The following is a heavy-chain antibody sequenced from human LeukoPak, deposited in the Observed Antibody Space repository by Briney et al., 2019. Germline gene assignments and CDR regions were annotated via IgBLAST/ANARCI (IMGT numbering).Heavy chain of an antibody. D-gene: IGHD6-13*01. J-gene: IGHJ6*02. V-gene: IGHV4-39*02. CDR1: GGSVSTTTSY. Sequence: SETLSLTCTVSGGSVSTTTSYWDWIRRPPGKGLEWIGSVHYTGSTYYNLSLKSRVTISVDTSENHFSLRLSSVTAADTAVYYCARSSRDYYYGMDVWGQGTTVTVSS. CDR2: VHYTGST. CDR3: ARSSRDYYYGMDV.